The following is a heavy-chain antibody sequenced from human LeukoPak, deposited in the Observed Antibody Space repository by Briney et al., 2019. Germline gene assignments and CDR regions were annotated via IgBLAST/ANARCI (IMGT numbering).Heavy chain of an antibody. J-gene: IGHJ4*02. V-gene: IGHV3-48*03. CDR2: ISSSGNTM. Sequence: PGGSLRLSCAASGFTFSSYEMNWVRQAPGKGLEWVSYISSSGNTMYYADSVKGRFTISRDNAKNSLYQQMNSLRAEDTAVYYCARVRGTGYFGYWGQGTLVTVSS. CDR1: GFTFSSYE. CDR3: ARVRGTGYFGY. D-gene: IGHD3/OR15-3a*01.